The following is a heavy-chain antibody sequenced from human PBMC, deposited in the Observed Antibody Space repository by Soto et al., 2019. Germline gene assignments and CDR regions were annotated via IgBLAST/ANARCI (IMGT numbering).Heavy chain of an antibody. CDR2: IDPSDSYT. D-gene: IGHD6-19*01. J-gene: IGHJ3*02. CDR1: GYSFTSYF. CDR3: ARHMSSGWPRDAFDI. V-gene: IGHV5-10-1*01. Sequence: GESLNASCNGSGYSFTSYFIGWVRQMPGKGLEWMGRIDPSDSYTNYSPSFQVHVTISADKSISTAYLQWSSLKASDTAMYYCARHMSSGWPRDAFDIWGQGTMVTVSS.